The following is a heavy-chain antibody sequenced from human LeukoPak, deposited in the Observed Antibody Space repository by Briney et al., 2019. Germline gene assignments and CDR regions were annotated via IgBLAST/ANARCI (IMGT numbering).Heavy chain of an antibody. CDR2: ISSDGSKK. D-gene: IGHD3-22*01. CDR3: ARIYGRSGYYYFDC. CDR1: GFTFSSYA. J-gene: IGHJ4*02. Sequence: GRSLRLSCAASGFTFSSYAMHWVRQAPGKGLEWVAVISSDGSKKDYADSVRGRFTISRDNSKNTLNLQVDSLRVEDTAVYYCARIYGRSGYYYFDCWGQGTLVTVSS. V-gene: IGHV3-30-3*01.